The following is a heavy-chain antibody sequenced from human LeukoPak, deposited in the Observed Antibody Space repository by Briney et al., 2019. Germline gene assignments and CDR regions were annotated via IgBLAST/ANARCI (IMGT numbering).Heavy chain of an antibody. CDR1: GGTFSSYA. Sequence: ASVKVSCKXSGGTFSSYAISWVRQAPGQGLEWMGGIIPIFGTANYSQKFQGRVTITTDESTSTAYMELSSLRSEDTAVYYCARDQGSGFDYWGQRTLVTVSS. CDR2: IIPIFGTA. V-gene: IGHV1-69*05. D-gene: IGHD6-19*01. J-gene: IGHJ4*02. CDR3: ARDQGSGFDY.